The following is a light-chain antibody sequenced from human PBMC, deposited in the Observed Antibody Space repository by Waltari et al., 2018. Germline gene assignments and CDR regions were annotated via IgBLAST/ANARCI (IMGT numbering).Light chain of an antibody. CDR3: QQYGGPPPLT. CDR2: ATS. CDR1: EGIAMNY. Sequence: EIILTQSPPTVSVSPGERITLSCRGSEGIAMNYLAGYQHKPGQAPRLLFYATSTRATGIPDRCSASGSGTDFTLTVSRLEPEDFAVYFCQQYGGPPPLTFGGGTKVEIK. J-gene: IGKJ4*01. V-gene: IGKV3-20*01.